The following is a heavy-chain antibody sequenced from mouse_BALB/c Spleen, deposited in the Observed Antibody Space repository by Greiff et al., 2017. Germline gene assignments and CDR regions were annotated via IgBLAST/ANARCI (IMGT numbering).Heavy chain of an antibody. J-gene: IGHJ2*01. V-gene: IGHV5-9-3*01. D-gene: IGHD4-1*02. CDR2: ISSGGSYT. CDR3: ARPNWDDYFDY. Sequence: EVKLVESGGGLVKPGGSLKLSCAASGFTFSSYAMSWVRQTPEKRLEWVATISSGGSYTYYPDSVKGRFTISRDNAKNTLYLQMSSLRSEDTAMYYCARPNWDDYFDYWGQGTTLTVSS. CDR1: GFTFSSYA.